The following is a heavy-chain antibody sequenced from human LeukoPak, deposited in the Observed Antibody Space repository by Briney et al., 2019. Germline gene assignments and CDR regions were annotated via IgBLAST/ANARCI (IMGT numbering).Heavy chain of an antibody. J-gene: IGHJ4*02. CDR1: GFTFSSDS. D-gene: IGHD2-2*01. CDR2: ISSSRSYI. Sequence: GGSLRLSCAASGFTFSSDSMSWGCQAPRKGLGWVSSISSSRSYIYYADSVQGRFTISRDNAKNSLYLQMNSLRAEDTAVYYCARDLGYCSSSSCSLWGQGTLVTVSS. CDR3: ARDLGYCSSSSCSL. V-gene: IGHV3-21*01.